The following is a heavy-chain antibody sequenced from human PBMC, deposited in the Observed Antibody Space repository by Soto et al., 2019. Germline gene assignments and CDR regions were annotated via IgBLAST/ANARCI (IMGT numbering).Heavy chain of an antibody. CDR3: ARDREGGWLVISHCFDY. Sequence: QVQLVESGGGVVQPGRSLRLSCAASGFTVSSYAMHWVRQAPGKGLEWVAVISYDGSNKYYADSVKGRFTISRENSKNTVYLQMNSLRAEDTAVYYCARDREGGWLVISHCFDYWGQGTLVTVSS. CDR2: ISYDGSNK. V-gene: IGHV3-30-3*01. J-gene: IGHJ4*02. D-gene: IGHD6-19*01. CDR1: GFTVSSYA.